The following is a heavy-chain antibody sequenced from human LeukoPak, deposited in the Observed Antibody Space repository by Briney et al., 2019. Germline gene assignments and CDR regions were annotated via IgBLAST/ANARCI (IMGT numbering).Heavy chain of an antibody. V-gene: IGHV5-51*01. CDR2: IYPGDSDT. D-gene: IGHD5-18*01. CDR3: ARLVDTSMARFDY. CDR1: GYSFTNYW. J-gene: IGHJ4*02. Sequence: GESLKISCKGSGYSFTNYWIGWVRHLPGKGLEWMGIIYPGDSDTRYSPSFQGQVTISADKSISTAYLQWSSLKASDTAMYYCARLVDTSMARFDYWGQGTPVTVSS.